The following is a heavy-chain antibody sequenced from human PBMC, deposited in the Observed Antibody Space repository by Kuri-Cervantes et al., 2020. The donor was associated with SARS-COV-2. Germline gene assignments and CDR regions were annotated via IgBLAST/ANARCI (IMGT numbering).Heavy chain of an antibody. J-gene: IGHJ4*02. CDR2: ISSSGSTI. V-gene: IGHV3-48*04. CDR3: AGWTYCGGDCYPAYYFDY. Sequence: GESLKISCAASGFTFSSYSMNWVRQAPGKGLEWVSYISSSGSTIYYADSVKGRFTISRDNAKNSLYLQMNSLRAEDTAVYYCAGWTYCGGDCYPAYYFDYWGQGTLVT. CDR1: GFTFSSYS. D-gene: IGHD2-21*01.